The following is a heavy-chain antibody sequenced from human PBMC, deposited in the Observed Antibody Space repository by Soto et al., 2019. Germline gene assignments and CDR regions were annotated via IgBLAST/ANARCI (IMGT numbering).Heavy chain of an antibody. CDR2: IIPFFGTS. D-gene: IGHD1-26*01. CDR3: ARVGHITNYGMAV. J-gene: IGHJ6*02. V-gene: IGHV1-69*01. CDR1: GGTFSSYP. Sequence: QVPLVQSGAEVKKPGSSVKVSCEASGGTFSSYPINWVRQAPGQGLEWMGGIIPFFGTSNYAQKFQGRVTITADESTSTAYMELRSLRSEDTAVYYCARVGHITNYGMAVWGQGTTVTFSS.